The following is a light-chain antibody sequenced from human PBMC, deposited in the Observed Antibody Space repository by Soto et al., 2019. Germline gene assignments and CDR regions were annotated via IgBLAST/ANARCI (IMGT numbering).Light chain of an antibody. CDR3: QQYDTLPRT. CDR2: GAS. Sequence: EIVVTQSPDTLSVSPGDRATLSCRASQSVSSYLAWYQQKPGQAPRLLIHGASNRATGIPDRFNGSGSGTDFTLTISRLEPEDSAVYYCQQYDTLPRTFGQGTKV. CDR1: QSVSSY. J-gene: IGKJ1*01. V-gene: IGKV3-20*01.